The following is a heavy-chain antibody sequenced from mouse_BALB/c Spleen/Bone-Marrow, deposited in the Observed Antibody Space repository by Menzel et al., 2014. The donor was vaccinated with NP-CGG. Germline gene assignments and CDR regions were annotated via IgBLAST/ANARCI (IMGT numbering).Heavy chain of an antibody. CDR1: GYTFTSYW. V-gene: IGHV1S22*01. CDR2: NYPGSGST. J-gene: IGHJ4*01. D-gene: IGHD2-14*01. CDR3: TREVRRYAMDY. Sequence: LQQSGSELVRPGASVKLSCKASGYTFTSYWMHWVKQRPGQGLEWIGNNYPGSGSTNYGEKFKSKATLTVDTSSSTAYMQLSSLTSEDSAVYYCTREVRRYAMDYWGQGTSVTVSS.